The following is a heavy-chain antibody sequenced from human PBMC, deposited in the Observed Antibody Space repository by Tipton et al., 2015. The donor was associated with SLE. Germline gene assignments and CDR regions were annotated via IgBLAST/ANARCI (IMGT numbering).Heavy chain of an antibody. CDR2: IADTGSP. J-gene: IGHJ4*02. D-gene: IGHD6-13*01. CDR3: AGAVGTAAGLRDY. CDR1: GGSFSGYH. V-gene: IGHV4-34*01. Sequence: TLSLTCAVYGGSFSGYHWTWIRHPPGQGLEWIGEIADTGSPNYNPSLKSRVTISIDTSKNQFSLKLTSVTAADTAVYYCAGAVGTAAGLRDYWGQGTLVTVSS.